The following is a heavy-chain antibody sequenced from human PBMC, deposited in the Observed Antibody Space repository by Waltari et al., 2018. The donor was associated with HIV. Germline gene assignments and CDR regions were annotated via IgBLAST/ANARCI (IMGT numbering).Heavy chain of an antibody. V-gene: IGHV3-7*01. D-gene: IGHD5-18*01. Sequence: EVQLVESGGGLVQPGGSLRLSCAASGFTFSSYWMSWARQAPGKGLEWVANIKQDGSEKYYVDSVKGRFTISRDNAKNSLYLQMNSLRAEDTAVYYCARDLGYSYGYVSDYWGQGTLVTVSS. CDR1: GFTFSSYW. CDR3: ARDLGYSYGYVSDY. CDR2: IKQDGSEK. J-gene: IGHJ4*02.